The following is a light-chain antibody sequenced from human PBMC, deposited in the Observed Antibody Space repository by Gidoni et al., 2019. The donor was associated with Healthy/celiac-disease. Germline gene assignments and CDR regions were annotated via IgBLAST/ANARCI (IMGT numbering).Light chain of an antibody. CDR2: AAS. Sequence: DIQMNQSPSSLSASVGDRVTITCRASQSISSYLNWYQQKPGKAPKLLIYAASSLQSGVPSRFSGSGSVTDFTLTISSLQPEDFATYYCQQSYSTPWTFGQXTKVEIK. CDR3: QQSYSTPWT. V-gene: IGKV1-39*01. CDR1: QSISSY. J-gene: IGKJ1*01.